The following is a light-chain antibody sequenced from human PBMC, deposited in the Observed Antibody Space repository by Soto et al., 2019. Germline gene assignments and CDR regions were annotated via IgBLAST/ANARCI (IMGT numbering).Light chain of an antibody. CDR2: RAS. J-gene: IGKJ3*01. V-gene: IGKV1-5*03. CDR3: QQYETYSGT. Sequence: DIQMTQSPSTLSASVGDRVTITCRASQTINTWLAWYQQKPGKAPKLLIYRASNLVSGVPSRFSGSGSGTEFTLTISSLQTDDFSIYYCQQYETYSGTFGPGTKVD. CDR1: QTINTW.